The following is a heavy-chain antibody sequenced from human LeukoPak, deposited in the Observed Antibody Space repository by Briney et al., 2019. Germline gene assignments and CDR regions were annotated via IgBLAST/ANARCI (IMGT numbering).Heavy chain of an antibody. CDR1: GGSVSSGSYY. CDR3: ARGYSGSYGRFDY. J-gene: IGHJ4*02. CDR2: IYYSGST. Sequence: SETLSLTCTVSGGSVSSGSYYWSWIRQPPGKGLEWIGYIYYSGSTNYNPSLKSRVTISVDTSKNQFSLKLSSVTAADTAVYYCARGYSGSYGRFDYWGQGTLVTVSS. D-gene: IGHD1-26*01. V-gene: IGHV4-61*01.